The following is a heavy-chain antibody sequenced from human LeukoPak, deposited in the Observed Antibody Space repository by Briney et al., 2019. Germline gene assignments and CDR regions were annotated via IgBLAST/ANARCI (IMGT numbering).Heavy chain of an antibody. CDR1: GFTFNNYW. V-gene: IGHV3-30-3*01. CDR2: ISYDGSNK. CDR3: ARPGVVITRNWFDP. Sequence: QPGGSLRLSCAASGFTFNNYWMDWVRQAPGKGLEWVAVISYDGSNKYYADSVKGRFTISRDNSKNTLYLQMNSLRAEDTAVYYCARPGVVITRNWFDPWGQGTLVTVSS. D-gene: IGHD3-22*01. J-gene: IGHJ5*02.